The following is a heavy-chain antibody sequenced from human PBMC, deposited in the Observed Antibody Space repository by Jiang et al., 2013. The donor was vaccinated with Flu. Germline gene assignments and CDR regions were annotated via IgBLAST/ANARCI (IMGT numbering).Heavy chain of an antibody. D-gene: IGHD1-14*01. CDR3: AREKPSSNWFDP. CDR1: GYTFADYF. Sequence: CKASGYTFADYFVHWVRQAPGQGLEWMGMVSPTNGDINYAQNFRGRVTMTRDTSTSTVYMDLSSLTAEDTAVYYCAREKPSSNWFDPWGQGTLVTVSS. J-gene: IGHJ5*02. CDR2: VSPTNGDI. V-gene: IGHV1-46*01.